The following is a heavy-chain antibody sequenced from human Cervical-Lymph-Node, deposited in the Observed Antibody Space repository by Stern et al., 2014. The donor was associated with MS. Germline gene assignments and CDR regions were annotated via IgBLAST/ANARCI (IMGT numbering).Heavy chain of an antibody. CDR2: IYPGDSDT. CDR3: ASSYCGTDCSFDY. V-gene: IGHV5-51*01. D-gene: IGHD2-21*02. CDR1: GYSFPNAW. J-gene: IGHJ4*02. Sequence: VQLVQSGAEVKKPGESLKISCKGAGYSFPNAWIAWVRQMPGKGLEWMGIIYPGDSDTRYSPSFQGQVTISADKSIRTAYLQWSSLKVSDTAMYYCASSYCGTDCSFDYWGQGTLVTVSS.